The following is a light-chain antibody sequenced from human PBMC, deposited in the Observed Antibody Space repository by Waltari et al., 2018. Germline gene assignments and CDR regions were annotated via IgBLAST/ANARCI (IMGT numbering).Light chain of an antibody. CDR2: RNN. J-gene: IGLJ1*01. CDR3: SALDDSLNGYV. V-gene: IGLV1-44*01. Sequence: QSVLTQPPSASGTPGQRVTISCSGSSSNIGSNTVNWYQQLPGTAPKLLIYRNNQRPSGVPDRFSGSKSGTSASLAISGLQSEDEADYYCSALDDSLNGYVFGTGTKVTVL. CDR1: SSNIGSNT.